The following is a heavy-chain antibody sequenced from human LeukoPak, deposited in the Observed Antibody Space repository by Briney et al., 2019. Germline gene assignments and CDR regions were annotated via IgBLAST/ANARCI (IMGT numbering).Heavy chain of an antibody. V-gene: IGHV3-23*01. CDR2: ITTGGPNT. CDR3: AKDGGLWVSAHWGDS. D-gene: IGHD7-27*01. Sequence: GGSLRLSCTVSGFTFSSYTMSWVRQAPGKGLKWVSTITTGGPNTYYADSVKGRFTVSRDDSKNTLYLQMNSLRAEDTAVYYCAKDGGLWVSAHWGDSWGRGTLVTVSS. CDR1: GFTFSSYT. J-gene: IGHJ4*02.